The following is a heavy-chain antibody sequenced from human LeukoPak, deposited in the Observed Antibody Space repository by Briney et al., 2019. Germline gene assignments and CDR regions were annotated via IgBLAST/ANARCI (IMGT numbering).Heavy chain of an antibody. CDR3: ARHSLIAVAGISWFDP. Sequence: SETLSLTCAVYGGSFSGYYWSWIRQPPGKGLEWIGEINHSGSTNYNPSLNSRVTISVDTSKNQFSLKLSSVTAADTAVYYCARHSLIAVAGISWFDPWGQGTLVTVSS. J-gene: IGHJ5*02. D-gene: IGHD6-19*01. V-gene: IGHV4-34*01. CDR2: INHSGST. CDR1: GGSFSGYY.